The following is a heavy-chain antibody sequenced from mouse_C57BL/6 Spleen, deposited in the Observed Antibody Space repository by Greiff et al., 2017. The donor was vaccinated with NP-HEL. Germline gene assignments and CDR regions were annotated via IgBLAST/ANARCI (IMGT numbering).Heavy chain of an antibody. CDR1: GYTFTSYW. J-gene: IGHJ2*01. D-gene: IGHD1-1*01. Sequence: QVHVKQPGAELVKPGASVKLSCKASGYTFTSYWMHWVKQRPGRGLEWIGRIDPNSGGTKYNEKFKSKATLTVDKPSSTAYMQLSSLTSEDSAVYYCARDWNSGVATNFDYWGQGTTLTVSS. CDR2: IDPNSGGT. V-gene: IGHV1-62-3*01. CDR3: ARDWNSGVATNFDY.